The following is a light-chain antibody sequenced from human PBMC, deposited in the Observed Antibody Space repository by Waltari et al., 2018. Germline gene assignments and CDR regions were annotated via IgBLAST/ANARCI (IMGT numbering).Light chain of an antibody. J-gene: IGLJ2*01. CDR2: QDR. V-gene: IGLV3-1*01. Sequence: SYELTQPPSVSVSPGQTASITCSGDKLGDKYACWYQQKPGQSPVVVIYQDRKRPSGIPGRFSGSRSGNTATLTISGTQAMDEADYYCQACDSSTYVVFGGGTKLTVL. CDR1: KLGDKY. CDR3: QACDSSTYVV.